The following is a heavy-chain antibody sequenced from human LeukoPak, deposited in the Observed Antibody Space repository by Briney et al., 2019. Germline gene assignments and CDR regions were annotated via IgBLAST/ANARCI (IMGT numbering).Heavy chain of an antibody. CDR1: GFTFSSYS. Sequence: PGGSLRLSCAASGFTFSSYSMNWVRQAPGKGLEWVSSVSSSSSYIYYADSVKGRFTISRDNVENSLYLQMNSLRAEDTAVYYCARARSVYYYMDVWGKGTTVTVSS. V-gene: IGHV3-21*01. CDR2: VSSSSSYI. J-gene: IGHJ6*03. D-gene: IGHD2-15*01. CDR3: ARARSVYYYMDV.